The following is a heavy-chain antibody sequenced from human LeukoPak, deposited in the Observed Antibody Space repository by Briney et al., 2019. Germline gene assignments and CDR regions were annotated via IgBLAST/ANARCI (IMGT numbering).Heavy chain of an antibody. CDR1: GFTFSNYG. CDR3: ARGGGEVDY. CDR2: LVYDGFYK. D-gene: IGHD3-16*01. V-gene: IGHV3-30*03. J-gene: IGHJ4*02. Sequence: GGSLRLSCAASGFTFSNYGMHWVRQAPGKGLEWVALLVYDGFYKYYADSVKGRFTISRDNAKNSLYLQMNSLRAEDTAVFYCARGGGEVDYWGQGTLVTVSS.